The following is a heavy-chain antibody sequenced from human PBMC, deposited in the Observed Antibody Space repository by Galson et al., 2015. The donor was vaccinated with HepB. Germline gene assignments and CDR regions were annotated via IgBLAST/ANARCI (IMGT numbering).Heavy chain of an antibody. D-gene: IGHD4-17*01. CDR1: GYTFTSYG. J-gene: IGHJ4*02. CDR3: AILVTVTTTFDY. CDR2: ISAYNGNT. V-gene: IGHV1-18*04. Sequence: SCKASGYTFTSYGISWVRQAPGQGLEWMGWISAYNGNTNYAQKLQGRVTMTTDTSTSTAYMELRSLRSDDTAVYYCAILVTVTTTFDYWGQGTLVTVSS.